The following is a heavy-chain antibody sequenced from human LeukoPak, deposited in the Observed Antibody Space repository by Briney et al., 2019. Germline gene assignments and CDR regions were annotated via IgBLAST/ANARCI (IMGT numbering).Heavy chain of an antibody. J-gene: IGHJ4*02. CDR2: ISAYNGNT. Sequence: ASVKVSCKASGYTFTGYYMHWVRQAPGQGLEWMGWISAYNGNTNYAQKLQGRVTMTTDTSTSTAYMELRSLRSDDTAVYYCARDSWYYDSSGYSQTDYWGQGTLVTVSS. V-gene: IGHV1-18*04. CDR1: GYTFTGYY. D-gene: IGHD3-22*01. CDR3: ARDSWYYDSSGYSQTDY.